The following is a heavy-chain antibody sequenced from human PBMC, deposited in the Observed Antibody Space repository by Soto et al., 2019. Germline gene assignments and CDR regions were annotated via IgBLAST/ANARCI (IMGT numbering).Heavy chain of an antibody. D-gene: IGHD6-13*01. J-gene: IGHJ4*02. Sequence: PGGSLRLSCAASGLTFSNFALSWVRQAPGKGPQWVSSILGGGGATFYADSVKGRFTISRDNSKNTLYLQMSSLRADDTAVYHCAKDHSISPEGVWGFDFWGRGTLVTVSS. V-gene: IGHV3-23*01. CDR1: GLTFSNFA. CDR3: AKDHSISPEGVWGFDF. CDR2: ILGGGGAT.